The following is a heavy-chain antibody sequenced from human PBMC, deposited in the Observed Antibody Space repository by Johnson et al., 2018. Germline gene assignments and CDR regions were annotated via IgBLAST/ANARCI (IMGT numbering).Heavy chain of an antibody. CDR1: GFTFSSYD. D-gene: IGHD1-26*01. CDR2: ISYDGSNK. J-gene: IGHJ6*03. V-gene: IGHV3-30*18. Sequence: QVQLQESGGGLVQPGGSLKLSCAVSGFTFSSYDMHWVRQAPGKGLEWVTFISYDGSNKYYADSVKGRFTISRDNSKNTLYLKMNRLRAEETAVYYCAKGGGGYPNSYYMDVWGKGTTVTVSS. CDR3: AKGGGGYPNSYYMDV.